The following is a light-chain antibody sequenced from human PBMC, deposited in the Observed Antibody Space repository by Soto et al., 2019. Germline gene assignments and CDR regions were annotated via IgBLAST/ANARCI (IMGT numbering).Light chain of an antibody. V-gene: IGKV3-20*01. J-gene: IGKJ1*01. CDR3: QQYGSSPRK. CDR2: RTS. Sequence: EIVLTQSPGTLSLSPGERSTLSCRASQSVSSSYLAWYQQKPGQAPRLLIYRTSNRATGIPDRFSGSGSGTDFTLTISRLEPEDFAVYFCQQYGSSPRKCGQGTKGDIK. CDR1: QSVSSSY.